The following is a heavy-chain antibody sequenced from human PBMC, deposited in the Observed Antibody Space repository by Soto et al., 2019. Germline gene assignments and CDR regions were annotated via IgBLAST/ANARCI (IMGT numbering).Heavy chain of an antibody. D-gene: IGHD3-16*02. Sequence: PSETLSLTCTVSGGSISSSSYYWGWIRQPPGKGLEWIGKIYHSGGTYYNPSLKSRVTISVDKSKNQFSLKLSSVTAAGTAVYYCARALHLGELSPRGYYYYMDVWGKGTTVTVSS. CDR1: GGSISSSSYY. V-gene: IGHV4-39*07. J-gene: IGHJ6*03. CDR3: ARALHLGELSPRGYYYYMDV. CDR2: IYHSGGT.